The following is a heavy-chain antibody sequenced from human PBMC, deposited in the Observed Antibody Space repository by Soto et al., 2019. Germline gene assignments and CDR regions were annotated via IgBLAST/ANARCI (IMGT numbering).Heavy chain of an antibody. CDR3: AGGRIVVLGNWFDP. CDR2: ISAYNGNT. J-gene: IGHJ5*02. V-gene: IGHV1-18*01. Sequence: ASVKVSCKASGYSFTRYGISWVRQAPGQGLEGMGWISAYNGNTNYAQKLQGRVTMTTDTSTSTAYMELRSLRSDDTAVYYCAGGRIVVLGNWFDPWGQGTRVTGSA. CDR1: GYSFTRYG. D-gene: IGHD3-22*01.